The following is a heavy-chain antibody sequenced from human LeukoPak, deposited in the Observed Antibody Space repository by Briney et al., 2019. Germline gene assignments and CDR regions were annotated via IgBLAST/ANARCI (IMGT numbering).Heavy chain of an antibody. CDR3: ARYYCGGDCYSGYFDY. CDR1: GGSISSSTSY. CDR2: IYYSGST. Sequence: KPSETLSLTCTVSGGSISSSTSYWGWIRQPPGKGLEWIGNIYYSGSTYYNPSLKSRVTISVDTSKKQFSLRLSSVTAADTAVYYCARYYCGGDCYSGYFDYWGQGTLATVSS. D-gene: IGHD2-21*02. J-gene: IGHJ4*02. V-gene: IGHV4-39*01.